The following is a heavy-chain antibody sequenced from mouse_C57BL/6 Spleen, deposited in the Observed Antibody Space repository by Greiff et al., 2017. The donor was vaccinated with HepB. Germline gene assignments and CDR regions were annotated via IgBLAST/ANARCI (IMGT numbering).Heavy chain of an antibody. D-gene: IGHD1-1*01. V-gene: IGHV2-5*01. CDR3: AKRGGGSSSYWYFDV. CDR2: IWRGGST. Sequence: VQLQQSGPGLVQPSQSLSITCTVSGFSLTSYGVHWVRQSPGKGLEWLGVIWRGGSTDYNAAFMSRLSITKDNSKSQVFFKMNSLQADDTAIYYCAKRGGGSSSYWYFDVWGTGTTVTVSS. J-gene: IGHJ1*03. CDR1: GFSLTSYG.